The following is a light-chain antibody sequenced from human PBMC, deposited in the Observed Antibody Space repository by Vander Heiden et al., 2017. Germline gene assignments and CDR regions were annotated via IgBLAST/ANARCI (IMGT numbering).Light chain of an antibody. CDR2: AAS. V-gene: IGKV1-39*01. CDR3: QQSYSTLRGT. CDR1: QSITSY. Sequence: DIQMTQSPSSLSASVGDRVTITCRASQSITSYLNWYQQKPGKAPKLQVYAASRLHSGVPLRFSGTGFGTDFSLTISSLQVEDFATYYCQQSYSTLRGTFGQGTKLEI. J-gene: IGKJ2*01.